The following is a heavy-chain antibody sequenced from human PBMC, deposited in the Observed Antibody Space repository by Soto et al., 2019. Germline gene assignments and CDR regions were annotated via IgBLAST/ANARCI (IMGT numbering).Heavy chain of an antibody. Sequence: ASVKVSCKASGYTFTSYDINWVRQATGQGLEWMGWMNPNSGNTGYAQKFQGRVTMTRNTSISTAYMELSSLRSEDTAVYYCGVQGDQLLPNTNGDYYYYMDVWGKGTTVTVSS. V-gene: IGHV1-8*01. CDR2: MNPNSGNT. CDR3: GVQGDQLLPNTNGDYYYYMDV. D-gene: IGHD2-2*01. CDR1: GYTFTSYD. J-gene: IGHJ6*03.